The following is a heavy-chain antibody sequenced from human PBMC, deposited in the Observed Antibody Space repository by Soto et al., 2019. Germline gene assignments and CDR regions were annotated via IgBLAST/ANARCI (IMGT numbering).Heavy chain of an antibody. CDR3: ASGPSNFEY. V-gene: IGHV4-34*01. D-gene: IGHD4-4*01. CDR1: GGPFSGYH. J-gene: IGHJ4*02. CDR2: INHSGST. Sequence: QVQLQQWGAGLLKPSETLSLTCAVYGGPFSGYHWSWIRQPPGKGLEWIGKINHSGSTNYIPSLKSRVTISVDTSKNQFSLKLSSVTAANSAVYYCASGPSNFEYWDQGTLVTVSS.